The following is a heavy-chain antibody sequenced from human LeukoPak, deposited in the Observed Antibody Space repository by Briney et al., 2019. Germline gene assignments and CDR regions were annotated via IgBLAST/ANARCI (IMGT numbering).Heavy chain of an antibody. Sequence: GGSLRLSCAASGFTFSSYGMHWVRQAPGKGLEWVAVISYDGSNKYYADSVKGRFTISRDNSKNTLYLQMNSLRAEDTAVYYCAKVLISYYYDSSGYPIPDAFDIRGQGTMVTVSS. CDR3: AKVLISYYYDSSGYPIPDAFDI. CDR1: GFTFSSYG. J-gene: IGHJ3*02. D-gene: IGHD3-22*01. CDR2: ISYDGSNK. V-gene: IGHV3-30*18.